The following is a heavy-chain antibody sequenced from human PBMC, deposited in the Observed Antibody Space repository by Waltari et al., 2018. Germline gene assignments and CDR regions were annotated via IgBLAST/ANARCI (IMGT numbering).Heavy chain of an antibody. CDR3: AREKSDDSSGYYYVGWDY. D-gene: IGHD3-22*01. Sequence: QVQLQESGPGLVKPSQTLSLTCTVSGGSISSGSYYWSWIRQPAGEGLEWIGEINHSGSTNYNPSLKSRVTISVDTSKNQFSLKLSSVTAADTAVYYCAREKSDDSSGYYYVGWDYWGQGTLVTVSS. V-gene: IGHV4-61*09. CDR1: GGSISSGSYY. CDR2: INHSGST. J-gene: IGHJ4*02.